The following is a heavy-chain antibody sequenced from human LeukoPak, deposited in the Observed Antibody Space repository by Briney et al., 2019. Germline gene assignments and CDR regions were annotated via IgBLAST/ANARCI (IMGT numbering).Heavy chain of an antibody. CDR3: AKGHYYGSGSLDY. Sequence: PGGSLRLSCAASGFTFSGYGMSWVRQAPGKGLEWVSAIGGRDGSTYYADSVKGRFTISRDNSKNTLYVQMNSLRAEDTAVYYCAKGHYYGSGSLDYWGQGTLVTVSS. CDR2: IGGRDGST. CDR1: GFTFSGYG. J-gene: IGHJ4*02. D-gene: IGHD3-10*01. V-gene: IGHV3-23*01.